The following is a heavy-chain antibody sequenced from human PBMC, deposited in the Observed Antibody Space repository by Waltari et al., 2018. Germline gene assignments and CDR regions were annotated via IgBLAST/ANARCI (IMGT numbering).Heavy chain of an antibody. Sequence: EVQLVESGGGVVRPGGSLRLSCAASGFTFDDYGMSWVRPAPGKGLEWVSGINWNGGSTGYADSVKGRFTISRDNAKNSLYLQMNSLRAEDTALYYCARADYYDSSGYSFDYWGQGTLVTVSS. CDR3: ARADYYDSSGYSFDY. J-gene: IGHJ4*02. CDR2: INWNGGST. V-gene: IGHV3-20*04. D-gene: IGHD3-22*01. CDR1: GFTFDDYG.